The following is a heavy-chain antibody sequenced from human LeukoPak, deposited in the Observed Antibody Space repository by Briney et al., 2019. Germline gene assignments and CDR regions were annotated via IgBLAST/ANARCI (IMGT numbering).Heavy chain of an antibody. Sequence: SVKVSCKASGGTFSSYAISWVRQAPGQGLEWMGGIIPIFGTANYAQKFQGRVTITADESTSTAYMELSSLRSEDTAVYYCARITIYGDYVRSWFDPWGQGTLVTVSS. V-gene: IGHV1-69*01. J-gene: IGHJ5*02. CDR3: ARITIYGDYVRSWFDP. D-gene: IGHD4-17*01. CDR2: IIPIFGTA. CDR1: GGTFSSYA.